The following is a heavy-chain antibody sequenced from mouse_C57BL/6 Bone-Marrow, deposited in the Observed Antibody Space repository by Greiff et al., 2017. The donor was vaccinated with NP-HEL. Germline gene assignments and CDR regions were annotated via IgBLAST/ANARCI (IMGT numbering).Heavy chain of an antibody. D-gene: IGHD2-4*01. Sequence: DVMLVESEGGLVQPGSSMKLSCTASGFTFSDYYMAWVRQVPEKGLEWVANINYDGSSTYYLDSLKSRFIISRDNAKNILYLQMSSLKSEDTATYYCARDFDYDFYYAMDYWGQGTSVTVSS. V-gene: IGHV5-16*01. CDR2: INYDGSST. J-gene: IGHJ4*01. CDR3: ARDFDYDFYYAMDY. CDR1: GFTFSDYY.